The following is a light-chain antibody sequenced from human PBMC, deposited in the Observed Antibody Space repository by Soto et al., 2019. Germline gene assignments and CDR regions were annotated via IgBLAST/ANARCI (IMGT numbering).Light chain of an antibody. J-gene: IGLJ1*01. CDR1: KNDIGVYDF. V-gene: IGLV2-8*01. Sequence: QSVLTQPPSASGSPAQSVTISCTGTKNDIGVYDFVSWYQHHPGKAPRLIIYEVVQRPSGVPDRFSGSKSGDTASLTVSGLQAADDADYFCKSYAGSNTYVFGSGTKVTVL. CDR3: KSYAGSNTYV. CDR2: EVV.